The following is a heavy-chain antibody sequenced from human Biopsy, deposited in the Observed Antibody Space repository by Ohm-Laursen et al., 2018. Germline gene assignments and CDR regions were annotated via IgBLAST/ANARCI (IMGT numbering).Heavy chain of an antibody. CDR2: ISYNERT. J-gene: IGHJ2*01. Sequence: SQTLSLTCRVSGASVKTSGYFWAWIRQRPGKSLEWIGYISYNERTHYNPSLTSRLAISFDTSNNRISLQLRSVSVADTAVYYCVREPKTGTAEAWYFDLWGRGSPVTVPS. CDR1: GASVKTSGYF. V-gene: IGHV4-31*03. CDR3: VREPKTGTAEAWYFDL. D-gene: IGHD3-9*01.